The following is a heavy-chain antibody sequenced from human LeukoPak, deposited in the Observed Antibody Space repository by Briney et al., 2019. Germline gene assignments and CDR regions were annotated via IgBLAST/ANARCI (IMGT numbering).Heavy chain of an antibody. CDR3: ARDISRTMDI. CDR1: GFTFSSRW. V-gene: IGHV3-74*01. J-gene: IGHJ6*02. Sequence: GGSLRLSCVASGFTFSSRWMHWVRQAPGKGLVWVSIINTDGSTTRYADFVEGRFTISRDNARNTLYLEMNSLRVEDTAVYFCARDISRTMDIWGQGTTVTV. CDR2: INTDGSTT. D-gene: IGHD3-9*01.